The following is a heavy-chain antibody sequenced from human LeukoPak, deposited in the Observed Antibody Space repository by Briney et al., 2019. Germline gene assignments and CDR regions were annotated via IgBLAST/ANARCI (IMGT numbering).Heavy chain of an antibody. D-gene: IGHD1-1*01. V-gene: IGHV3-30*04. CDR3: ARDHNWNYLGY. CDR1: GFTFSSYA. CDR2: ISYDGSNK. J-gene: IGHJ4*02. Sequence: PGGSLRLSCAASGFTFSSYAMHWVRQAPGKGLEWVAVISYDGSNKYYADSVKGRFTISRDNSKNTLYLQMNSLRAEDTAVYYCARDHNWNYLGYWGQGTLVTVSS.